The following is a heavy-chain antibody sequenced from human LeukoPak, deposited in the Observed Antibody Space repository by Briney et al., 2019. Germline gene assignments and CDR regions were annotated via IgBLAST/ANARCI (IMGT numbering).Heavy chain of an antibody. V-gene: IGHV4-59*12. CDR3: ARDPDFWSGYYNFDY. J-gene: IGHJ4*02. CDR1: GGSISSYY. Sequence: SETLSLTCTVSGGSISSYYWSWIRQPPGKGLEWIGYIYYSGSTNYNPSLKSRVTISVDTSKNQFSLKLNPVTAADTAVYYCARDPDFWSGYYNFDYWGQGTLVTVSS. D-gene: IGHD3-3*01. CDR2: IYYSGST.